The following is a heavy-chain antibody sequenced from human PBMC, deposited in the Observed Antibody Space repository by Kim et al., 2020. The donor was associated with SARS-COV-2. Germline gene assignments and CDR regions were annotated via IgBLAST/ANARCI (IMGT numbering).Heavy chain of an antibody. CDR2: IYPGDSDT. CDR1: GYSFTSYW. D-gene: IGHD3-10*01. J-gene: IGHJ6*02. CDR3: ARQVYYGSGTYPINPPFYYYYGMDV. V-gene: IGHV5-51*01. Sequence: GESLKISCKGSGYSFTSYWIGWVRQMPGKGLEWMGIIYPGDSDTRYSPSFQGQVTISADKSISTAYLQWSSLKASDTAMYYCARQVYYGSGTYPINPPFYYYYGMDVWGQGTTVTVSS.